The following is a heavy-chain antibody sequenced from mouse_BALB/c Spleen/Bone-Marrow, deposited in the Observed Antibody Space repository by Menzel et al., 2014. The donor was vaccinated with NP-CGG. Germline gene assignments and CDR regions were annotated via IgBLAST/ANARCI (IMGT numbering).Heavy chain of an antibody. D-gene: IGHD1-1*01. CDR2: IWAGGST. CDR1: GFSLTSYG. V-gene: IGHV2-9*02. J-gene: IGHJ4*01. CDR3: ARDYGSSYYAMDY. Sequence: QVHVKQSGPGLVAPSQSLSITCTVSGFSLTSYGLHWVRQPPGKGLEWLGVIWAGGSTNYNSALMSRLSISKDNSKSQVFLKMNSLQTDDTAMYYCARDYGSSYYAMDYWGQGTSVTVSS.